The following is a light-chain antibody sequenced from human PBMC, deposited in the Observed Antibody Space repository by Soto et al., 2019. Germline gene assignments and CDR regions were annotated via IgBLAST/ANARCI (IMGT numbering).Light chain of an antibody. Sequence: QSVLTQPPSASGTPGQSVTISCSGSSSNIESNTVTWYQQLPGTAPKLVIYSNYDRPSGVPDRFSGSTSGTSASLVIRGLQSEDEADYYCAAWDDILSGYVFGGGTKVTVL. V-gene: IGLV1-44*01. CDR2: SNY. CDR3: AAWDDILSGYV. J-gene: IGLJ1*01. CDR1: SSNIESNT.